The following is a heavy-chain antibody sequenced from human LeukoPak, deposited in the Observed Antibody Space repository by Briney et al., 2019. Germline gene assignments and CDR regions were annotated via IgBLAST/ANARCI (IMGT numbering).Heavy chain of an antibody. V-gene: IGHV4-34*01. CDR3: ARHLYDCSGVNMDV. J-gene: IGHJ6*03. CDR2: INHSGST. CDR1: GGSFSGYY. D-gene: IGHD3-22*01. Sequence: SETLSLTCAVYGGSFSGYYWSWIRQPPGKGLEWIGEINHSGSTNYNPSLKSRVTISVDTSKNQFSLKLSSVTAADTAVYYCARHLYDCSGVNMDVWGKGTTVTVSS.